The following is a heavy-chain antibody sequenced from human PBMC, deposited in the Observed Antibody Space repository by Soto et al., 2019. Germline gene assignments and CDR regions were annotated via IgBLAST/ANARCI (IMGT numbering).Heavy chain of an antibody. D-gene: IGHD3-22*01. CDR2: INPSGGST. J-gene: IGHJ4*02. CDR3: ARDTSLPAYYYDSSGYYRYYFDY. Sequence: QVQLVQSGAEVKKPGASVKVSCKASGYTFTSYYMHWVRQAPGQGLEWMGIINPSGGSTSYAQKLQGRDTMTGDKSKSTVYMELSSLRSEDTAVYYCARDTSLPAYYYDSSGYYRYYFDYWGQGTLVTVSS. CDR1: GYTFTSYY. V-gene: IGHV1-46*04.